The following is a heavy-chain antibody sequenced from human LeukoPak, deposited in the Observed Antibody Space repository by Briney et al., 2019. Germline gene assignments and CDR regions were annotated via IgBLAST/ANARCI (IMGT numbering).Heavy chain of an antibody. CDR2: ISYDGSNK. CDR3: ASPVVPADY. V-gene: IGHV3-30-3*01. CDR1: GFTFSSYA. J-gene: IGHJ4*02. D-gene: IGHD2-2*01. Sequence: GRSLRLSCAASGFTFSSYAMHWVRQAPGKGLEWVAVISYDGSNKYYADSVKGRFTISRDNSKNTLYLQMNSLRAEDTAVYYCASPVVPADYWGQGTLVTVSS.